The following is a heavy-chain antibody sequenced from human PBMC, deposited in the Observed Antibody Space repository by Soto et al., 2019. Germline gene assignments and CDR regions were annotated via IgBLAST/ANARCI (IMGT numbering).Heavy chain of an antibody. Sequence: GGSLRLSCAASGFTFSSYAMSWVRQAPGKGLEWVSAISGSGDSTNYADSVKGRFTISRDNSKNTLHLQMNSLRVEDTAVYYCAQDRMDPRAECSRTSCLGWFGPWGQGTLVTVSS. J-gene: IGHJ5*02. CDR3: AQDRMDPRAECSRTSCLGWFGP. CDR2: ISGSGDST. V-gene: IGHV3-23*01. D-gene: IGHD2-2*01. CDR1: GFTFSSYA.